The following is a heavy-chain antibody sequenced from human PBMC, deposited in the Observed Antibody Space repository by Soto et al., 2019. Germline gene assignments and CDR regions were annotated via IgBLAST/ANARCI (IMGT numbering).Heavy chain of an antibody. Sequence: PGGSMRLSCAASGFTFSSYAMSWVRQAPGKGLEWVSAISGRSDNTYYADSVEGRFTISRENSKNMLYLQMNSLRAGDTALYYCARAPSERSRFYWLDYWGQGSMVTVS. D-gene: IGHD3-9*01. CDR2: ISGRSDNT. J-gene: IGHJ4*02. CDR1: GFTFSSYA. CDR3: ARAPSERSRFYWLDY. V-gene: IGHV3-23*01.